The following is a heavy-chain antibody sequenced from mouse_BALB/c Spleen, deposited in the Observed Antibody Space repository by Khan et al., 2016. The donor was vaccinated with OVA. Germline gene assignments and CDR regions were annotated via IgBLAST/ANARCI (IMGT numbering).Heavy chain of an antibody. CDR2: ISDGGTYT. D-gene: IGHD2-1*01. CDR1: GFTFSDYY. CDR3: ARGFYGNPFAY. Sequence: EVELVESGGDLVKPGGSLKLSCAASGFTFSDYYMYWVRQTPETRLEWVATISDGGTYTYYPDSVKGRFTISRDDAMNDLYLQITSLKSEDTAMYYCARGFYGNPFAYWGQGTLVTVSA. J-gene: IGHJ3*01. V-gene: IGHV5-4*02.